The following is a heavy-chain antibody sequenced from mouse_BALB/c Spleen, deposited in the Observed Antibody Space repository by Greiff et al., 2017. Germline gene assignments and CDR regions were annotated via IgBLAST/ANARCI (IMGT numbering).Heavy chain of an antibody. CDR3: ARRDGNYDWFAY. CDR1: GDSITSGY. D-gene: IGHD2-1*01. J-gene: IGHJ3*01. CDR2: ISYSGST. V-gene: IGHV3-8*02. Sequence: DVQLQESGPSLVKPSQSLSLTCSVTGDSITSGYWNWIRKFPGNKLEYMGYISYSGSTYYNPSLKSRISITRDTSKNHYYLQLSSVTTEDTATYYCARRDGNYDWFAYWGQGTLVTVSA.